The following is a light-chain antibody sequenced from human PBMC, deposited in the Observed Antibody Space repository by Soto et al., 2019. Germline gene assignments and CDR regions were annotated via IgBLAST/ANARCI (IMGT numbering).Light chain of an antibody. CDR2: DAS. J-gene: IGKJ1*01. V-gene: IGKV3-20*01. CDR3: QYWGYSPSWT. Sequence: EIVLTQSPGTLSLSPGERATLSCRVSQSVSSSYLAWYQQKPGQAPRLLIYDASSMATGIPDRFTGSGSGIAVTLTISRLEHDRFAVYSYQYWGYSPSWTFGQGTKVEIK. CDR1: QSVSSSY.